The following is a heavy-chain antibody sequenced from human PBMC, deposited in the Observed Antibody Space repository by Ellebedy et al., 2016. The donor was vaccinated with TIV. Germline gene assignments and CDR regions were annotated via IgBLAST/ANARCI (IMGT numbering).Heavy chain of an antibody. CDR3: AKDTSWCYRCADV. J-gene: IGHJ6*02. V-gene: IGHV6-1*01. D-gene: IGHD4/OR15-4a*01. CDR1: GDSVSNKDAT. Sequence: SQTLSLTCAISGDSVSNKDATWNWIRPSPSRGLEWLGRAYYRSTGIYDYEVSVKGRITNNPDTSNNPRSLHLNSVTPEDTAVYYCAKDTSWCYRCADVWGQGTTVTVSS. CDR2: AYYRSTGIY.